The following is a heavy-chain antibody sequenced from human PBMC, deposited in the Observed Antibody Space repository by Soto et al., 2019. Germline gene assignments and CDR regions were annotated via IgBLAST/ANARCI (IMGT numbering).Heavy chain of an antibody. Sequence: GGSLRLSCAASGFIFTRYSMNWVRQAPGKGLEWVSSISSTTNYIYYGDSMKGRFTISRDNAKNSLYLEMNSLRAEDTAVYYCARESEDLTSNFDYWGQGTLVTVSS. CDR3: ARESEDLTSNFDY. CDR1: GFIFTRYS. J-gene: IGHJ4*02. CDR2: ISSTTNYI. V-gene: IGHV3-21*06.